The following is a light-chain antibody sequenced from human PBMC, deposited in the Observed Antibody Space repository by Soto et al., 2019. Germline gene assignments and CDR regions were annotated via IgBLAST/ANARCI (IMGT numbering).Light chain of an antibody. J-gene: IGKJ2*01. CDR2: DAS. CDR3: QQSGSSPRT. V-gene: IGKV3-20*01. CDR1: QSVRNVY. Sequence: EIVLTQSPGTLSLSPGERATLSCRASQSVRNVYLAWYQQKPGQAPRRLIYDASNRATGIPDRFSGSGYGTDFTLTINRLEPEDFAVYYCQQSGSSPRTFGQGTKLEIK.